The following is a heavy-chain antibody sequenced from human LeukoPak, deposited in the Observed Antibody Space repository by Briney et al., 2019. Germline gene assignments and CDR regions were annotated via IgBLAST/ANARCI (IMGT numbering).Heavy chain of an antibody. CDR2: INPNSGGT. V-gene: IGHV1-2*02. D-gene: IGHD6-13*01. Sequence: ASVKVSCKASGNTFTGYYMHWVRQAPGQGLEWMGWINPNSGGTNYAQKFQGRVTMTRDTSISTAYMELSRLRSDDTAVYYCATYSSTAYYFDYWGQGTLVTVSS. CDR1: GNTFTGYY. CDR3: ATYSSTAYYFDY. J-gene: IGHJ4*02.